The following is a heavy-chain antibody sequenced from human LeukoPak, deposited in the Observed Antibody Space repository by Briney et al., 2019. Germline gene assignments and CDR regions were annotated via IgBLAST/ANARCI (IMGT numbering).Heavy chain of an antibody. V-gene: IGHV4-4*08. CDR2: IYSSETT. Sequence: SETLSLTCTVSGGSITEYHWSWIRQPPGKGLEWIGYIYSSETTNYKPSLKSRVTISADTSKKQFSLKLTSVTAADTAIYYCARRNDFDIWGEGTMVTVSS. CDR3: ARRNDFDI. J-gene: IGHJ3*02. CDR1: GGSITEYH.